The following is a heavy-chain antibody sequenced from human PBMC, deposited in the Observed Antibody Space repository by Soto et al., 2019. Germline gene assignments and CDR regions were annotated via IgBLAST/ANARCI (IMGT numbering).Heavy chain of an antibody. CDR1: GGSISSSSYY. J-gene: IGHJ4*02. CDR2: IYYSGST. Sequence: QLQLQESGPGLVKPSETLSLTCTVSGGSISSSSYYWGWIRQPPGKGLEWIGSIYYSGSTYYNPSPKSRVPISVDTSKNLFSLEMRCVTAADTAVYDCAKRSSSSWTDQIEYCCRGTLVNDSS. CDR3: AKRSSSSWTDQIEY. V-gene: IGHV4-39*01. D-gene: IGHD6-13*01.